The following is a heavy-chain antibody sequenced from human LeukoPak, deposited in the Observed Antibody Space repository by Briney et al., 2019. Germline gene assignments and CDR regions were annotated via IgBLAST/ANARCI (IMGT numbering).Heavy chain of an antibody. Sequence: PGGSLRLSCAGSGFTFSHYGMHWVRQAPGKGLEWVAGIQYDGSKTYYGDSVKGRFSISGDNSRNTLYLQMSSLRAEDTAVYSCARDVDTSNHMSIFDPWGQGTLVTVSS. D-gene: IGHD2-21*01. V-gene: IGHV3-33*01. J-gene: IGHJ5*02. CDR2: IQYDGSKT. CDR3: ARDVDTSNHMSIFDP. CDR1: GFTFSHYG.